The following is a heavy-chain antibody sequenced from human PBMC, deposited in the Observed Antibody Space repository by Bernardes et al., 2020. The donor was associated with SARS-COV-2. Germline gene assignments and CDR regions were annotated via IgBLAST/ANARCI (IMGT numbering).Heavy chain of an antibody. CDR1: GDSLTELS. J-gene: IGHJ6*02. V-gene: IGHV1-24*01. CDR3: ATQPYNANYPGSYYHRGMDV. D-gene: IGHD1-7*01. CDR2: NDAEDVGT. Sequence: ASVKVSCKVSGDSLTELSMHWVRQAPGKGLEWMGGNDAEDVGTVHSQRFQGRLTLTEDTSTETAYMELSRLRSEDTAVYYCATQPYNANYPGSYYHRGMDVWGQGTTVTVSS.